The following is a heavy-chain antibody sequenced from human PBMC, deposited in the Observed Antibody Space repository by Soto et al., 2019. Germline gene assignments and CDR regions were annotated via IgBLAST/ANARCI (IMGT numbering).Heavy chain of an antibody. CDR2: IYYSGST. CDR1: GGSISSGGYY. CDR3: AREATFFSSSWLFDY. D-gene: IGHD6-13*01. J-gene: IGHJ4*02. Sequence: SETLSLTCTVSGGSISSGGYYWSWIRQHPGKGLEWIGYIYYSGSTYYNPSLKSRVTISVDTSKNQFSLKLSSVTAADTAVYYCAREATFFSSSWLFDYWGQGTLVTVSS. V-gene: IGHV4-31*03.